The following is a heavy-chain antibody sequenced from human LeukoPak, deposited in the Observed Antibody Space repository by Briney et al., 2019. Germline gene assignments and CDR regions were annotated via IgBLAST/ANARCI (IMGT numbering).Heavy chain of an antibody. CDR1: GDSISSTNYY. Sequence: ASETLSLTCTVSGDSISSTNYYWGWIRQSPGKGLEWIGCIYYSGSTYYTPSLKSRVTISVDTSKNQFSLKLSSVTAADTAVYYCARASTVYYYGSGSYYDRFDYWGQGTLVTVSS. CDR2: IYYSGST. J-gene: IGHJ4*02. D-gene: IGHD3-10*01. CDR3: ARASTVYYYGSGSYYDRFDY. V-gene: IGHV4-39*07.